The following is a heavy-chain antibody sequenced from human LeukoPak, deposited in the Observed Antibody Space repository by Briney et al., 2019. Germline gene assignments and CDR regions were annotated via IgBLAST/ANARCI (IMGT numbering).Heavy chain of an antibody. J-gene: IGHJ4*02. Sequence: PGGSLRLSCAASGFTFSNFAKSWVRQAPGKGLEWVSAIRASGGSAYYADSVKGRFTISRDNSKNTLYLQMNSLRAEDTAVYYCAKIPYQLPYYFDYWGQGTLVTVFS. CDR3: AKIPYQLPYYFDY. D-gene: IGHD2-2*01. CDR2: IRASGGSA. V-gene: IGHV3-23*01. CDR1: GFTFSNFA.